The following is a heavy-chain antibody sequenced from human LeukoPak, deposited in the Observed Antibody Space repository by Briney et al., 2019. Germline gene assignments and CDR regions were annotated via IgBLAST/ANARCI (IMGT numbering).Heavy chain of an antibody. Sequence: ASVKVSCKASGGTFSINAITWVRQAPGQGLEWMGGIIPMSETPKYTQKFQGRVTIATDESTNTAYMGLSSLRSEDTAVYYCARDKNSGECVSNSCYGVWPLDIWGQGTMVTVSS. J-gene: IGHJ3*02. CDR2: IIPMSETP. D-gene: IGHD2-2*01. CDR3: ARDKNSGECVSNSCYGVWPLDI. V-gene: IGHV1-69*05. CDR1: GGTFSINA.